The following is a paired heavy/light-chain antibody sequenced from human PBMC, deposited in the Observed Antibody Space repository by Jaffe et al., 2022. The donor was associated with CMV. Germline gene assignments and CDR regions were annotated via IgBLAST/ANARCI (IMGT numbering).Light chain of an antibody. CDR2: DAS. CDR1: QSVSSY. CDR3: QQRSNWPLT. V-gene: IGKV3-11*01. J-gene: IGKJ4*01. Sequence: EIVLTQSPATLSLSPGERATLSCRASQSVSSYLAWYQQKPGQAPRLLIYDASNRATGIPARVSGSGSGTDFTLTISSLEPEDFAVYYCQQRSNWPLTFGGGTKVEIK.
Heavy chain of an antibody. V-gene: IGHV3-30*03. CDR2: ISYDGSKK. Sequence: QVQLVESGGGVVQPGRSLRLSCAASGFTFSSYGMHWVRQAPGKGLEWVAVISYDGSKKYYGDSVKGRFTISRDNSKNTVYLQMNSLRAEDTAVYYCAREPGITAAGMSYFEYWGQGTLVTVSS. CDR3: AREPGITAAGMSYFEY. D-gene: IGHD6-13*01. J-gene: IGHJ4*02. CDR1: GFTFSSYG.